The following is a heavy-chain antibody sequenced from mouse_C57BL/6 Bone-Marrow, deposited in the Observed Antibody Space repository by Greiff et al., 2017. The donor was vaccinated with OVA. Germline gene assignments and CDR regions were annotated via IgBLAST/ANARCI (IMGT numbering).Heavy chain of an antibody. D-gene: IGHD1-3*01. Sequence: EVKLVESGGGLVQPGGSLKLSCAASGFTFSDSYMYWVRQTPETRLEWVAYISNGGGSTYYPDTVKGRFTISRDNAKNTLYLQMSRLKSEDTAMYYCARHPDLPKCAYWGQGTLVTVSA. J-gene: IGHJ3*01. V-gene: IGHV5-12*01. CDR2: ISNGGGST. CDR3: ARHPDLPKCAY. CDR1: GFTFSDSY.